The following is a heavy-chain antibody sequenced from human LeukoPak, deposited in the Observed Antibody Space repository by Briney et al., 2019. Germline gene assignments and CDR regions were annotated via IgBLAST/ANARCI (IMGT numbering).Heavy chain of an antibody. Sequence: ASVKVSCKASGYTFTSYDINWVRQATGQGLEWMGWMNPNSGNTGYAQKFQGRVTMTRNTSISTAYMELSSLRSEDTAVYYCARRSCGGVCQRSDYYYYGMDVWGQGTTVTVSS. CDR3: ARRSCGGVCQRSDYYYYGMDV. V-gene: IGHV1-8*01. CDR2: MNPNSGNT. CDR1: GYTFTSYD. J-gene: IGHJ6*02. D-gene: IGHD2-21*02.